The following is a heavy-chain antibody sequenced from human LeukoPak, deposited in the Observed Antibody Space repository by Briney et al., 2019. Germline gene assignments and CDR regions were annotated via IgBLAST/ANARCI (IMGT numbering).Heavy chain of an antibody. Sequence: GGSLRLSCSASGFTFTSYWLHWVRQAPGQGLVWVSRVDSYGSSTTYADSVKGRFTISRYNAKNTLYLQMNSLRAEDTAVYYCATGVTVFDYWGQGSLATVSS. CDR3: ATGVTVFDY. D-gene: IGHD3-16*02. CDR2: VDSYGSST. V-gene: IGHV3-74*01. CDR1: GFTFTSYW. J-gene: IGHJ4*02.